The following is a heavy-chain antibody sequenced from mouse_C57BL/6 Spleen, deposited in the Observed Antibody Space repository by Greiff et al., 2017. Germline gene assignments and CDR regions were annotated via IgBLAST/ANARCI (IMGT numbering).Heavy chain of an antibody. Sequence: QVQLQQPGAELVKPGASVKLSCKASGYTFTSYWMQWVKQRPGQGLEWIGEIDPSDSYTNYNQKFKGKATLTVDTSSSTAYMQLSSLTSEDTAVYYCTTWGIGDWGQGTTLTVSS. V-gene: IGHV1-50*01. CDR2: IDPSDSYT. CDR3: TTWGIGD. CDR1: GYTFTSYW. D-gene: IGHD2-14*01. J-gene: IGHJ2*01.